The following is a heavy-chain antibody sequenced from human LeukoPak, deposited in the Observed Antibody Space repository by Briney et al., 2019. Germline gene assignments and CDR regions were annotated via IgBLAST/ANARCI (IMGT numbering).Heavy chain of an antibody. CDR1: GFPFSSYG. J-gene: IGHJ4*02. Sequence: AGGSLRLSRAASGFPFSSYGMHWVRQSPGKGLEWVAAISDDGSNKYFADSVKGRFTISRDNSKNTLFVQVDRLRTEDTAVYYCLSVGSSARGDYWGQGTLVIVSS. CDR2: ISDDGSNK. CDR3: LSVGSSARGDY. V-gene: IGHV3-30*03. D-gene: IGHD6-13*01.